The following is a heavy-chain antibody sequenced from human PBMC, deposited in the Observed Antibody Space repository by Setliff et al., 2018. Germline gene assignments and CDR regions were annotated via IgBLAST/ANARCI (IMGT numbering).Heavy chain of an antibody. Sequence: PSETLSLTCAVSGGSISSYYWSWIRQPAGKGLEWIGRIYTSGSTNYNPSLKSRVTISMDTSKNQFSLKVSSVTAADTAVYYCARSFSRREKFLLDYWGQGALVTVSS. V-gene: IGHV4-4*07. CDR3: ARSFSRREKFLLDY. CDR2: IYTSGST. J-gene: IGHJ4*02. CDR1: GGSISSYY.